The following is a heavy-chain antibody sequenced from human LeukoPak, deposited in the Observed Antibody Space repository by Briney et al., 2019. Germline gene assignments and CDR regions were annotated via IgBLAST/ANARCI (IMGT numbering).Heavy chain of an antibody. CDR1: GFTFSSYG. CDR3: ARERITIFGVVTNPRGPLDY. V-gene: IGHV3-30*03. J-gene: IGHJ4*02. D-gene: IGHD3-3*01. Sequence: GGSLRLSCVASGFTFSSYGMHWVRQAPGKGLEWVAVISYDGSNKYYADSVKGRFTISRDNSKNTLYLQMNSLRAEDTAVYYCARERITIFGVVTNPRGPLDYWGQGTLVTVSS. CDR2: ISYDGSNK.